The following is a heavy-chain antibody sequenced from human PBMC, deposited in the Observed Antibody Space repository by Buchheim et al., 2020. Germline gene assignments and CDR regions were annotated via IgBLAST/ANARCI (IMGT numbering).Heavy chain of an antibody. CDR3: AYARGAY. CDR2: ISSSSSYI. V-gene: IGHV3-21*01. Sequence: EVQLVESGGGLVKPGGSLRLSCAASGFTFSSYSMNWVRQAPGKGLDWVSSISSSSSYIYYAYSLNGRFPISSDHAKNSLYLQMNSLRAEDTAVYYCAYARGAYWGQGTL. D-gene: IGHD3-16*01. J-gene: IGHJ4*02. CDR1: GFTFSSYS.